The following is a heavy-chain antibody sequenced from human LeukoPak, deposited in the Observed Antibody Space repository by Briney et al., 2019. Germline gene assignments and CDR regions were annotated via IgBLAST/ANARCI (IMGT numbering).Heavy chain of an antibody. CDR3: ARDIEAGGLFLDS. D-gene: IGHD6-13*01. V-gene: IGHV3-7*01. Sequence: PGGSLRLSCAASGFTFSSYWMSWVRQAPGKGLERVGNMKYDGSEKYYVDSVKGRFTISRDNAKNSLYLQMNSLRAEDTAVYYCARDIEAGGLFLDSWAQGTLVTVSS. J-gene: IGHJ5*02. CDR2: MKYDGSEK. CDR1: GFTFSSYW.